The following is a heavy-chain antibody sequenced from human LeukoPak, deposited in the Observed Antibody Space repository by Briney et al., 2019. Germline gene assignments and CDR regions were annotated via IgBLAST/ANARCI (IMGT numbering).Heavy chain of an antibody. Sequence: SETPSLTCAVYGGSFSGYYWSWIRQPPGKGLEWIGEINHSGSTNYNPSLKSRVTISVDTSKNQFSLKLSSVTAADTAVYYCARGRNTMDVWGKGTTVTVSS. V-gene: IGHV4-34*01. CDR3: ARGRNTMDV. CDR1: GGSFSGYY. J-gene: IGHJ6*04. CDR2: INHSGST.